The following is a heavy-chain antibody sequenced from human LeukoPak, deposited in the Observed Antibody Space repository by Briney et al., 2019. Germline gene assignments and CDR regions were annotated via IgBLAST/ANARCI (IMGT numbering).Heavy chain of an antibody. V-gene: IGHV3-23*01. CDR2: INSSGGST. Sequence: GGSLRLSCAASGFTFSSYARSWVRQAPGKGLEWVSAINSSGGSTYYADSVKGRFITFRDNSKNTLYLQMNILRAEATAVYYSAKDTENSSRGNWFDPWGQGTLVTVSS. CDR3: AKDTENSSRGNWFDP. D-gene: IGHD6-13*01. CDR1: GFTFSSYA. J-gene: IGHJ5*02.